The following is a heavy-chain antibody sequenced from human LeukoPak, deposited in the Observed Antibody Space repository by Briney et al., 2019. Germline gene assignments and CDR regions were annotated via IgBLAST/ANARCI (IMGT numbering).Heavy chain of an antibody. CDR2: INPNSGGT. J-gene: IGHJ5*02. D-gene: IGHD6-13*01. Sequence: GASVKVSCKASGYTFTGYYMHWVRQAPGQGLEWMGRINPNSGGTNYAQKFQGRVTMTRDTSISTAYMELSRLRSDDTAVYYCARAGGHAPHPVQQLVHSSTSWKNWFDPWGQGTLVTVSS. CDR1: GYTFTGYY. V-gene: IGHV1-2*02. CDR3: ARAGGHAPHPVQQLVHSSTSWKNWFDP.